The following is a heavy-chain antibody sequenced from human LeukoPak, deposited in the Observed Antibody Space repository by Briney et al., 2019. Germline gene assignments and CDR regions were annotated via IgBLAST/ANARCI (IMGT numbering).Heavy chain of an antibody. D-gene: IGHD5-24*01. CDR1: GFTVSSSPYY. J-gene: IGHJ5*02. CDR2: TFSTTT. V-gene: IGHV4-61*05. Sequence: SETLSLTCSVSGFTVSSSPYYWGWIRQPPGKGLEWIGNTFSTTTLYNASLRSRVTIEVDTSKNQFSLKLTTATAADTAIYYFARYKYHNYFDPWGQGTLVAVSS. CDR3: ARYKYHNYFDP.